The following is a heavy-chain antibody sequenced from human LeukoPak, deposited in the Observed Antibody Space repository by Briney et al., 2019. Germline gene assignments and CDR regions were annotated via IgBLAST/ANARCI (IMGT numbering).Heavy chain of an antibody. J-gene: IGHJ4*02. CDR1: GYSISSGYY. CDR2: IYHSGST. CDR3: ARSITIFGVATLGY. Sequence: PSETLSLTCTVSGYSISSGYYWGWIRQPPGKGLEWIGSIYHSGSTYYNPSLKSRVTISVDTSKNQFSLKLSSVTAADTAVYYCARSITIFGVATLGYWGQGTLVTVSS. D-gene: IGHD3-3*01. V-gene: IGHV4-38-2*02.